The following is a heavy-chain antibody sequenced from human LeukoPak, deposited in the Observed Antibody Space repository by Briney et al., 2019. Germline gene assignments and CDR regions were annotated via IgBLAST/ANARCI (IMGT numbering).Heavy chain of an antibody. CDR1: GFTFSGSA. V-gene: IGHV3-73*01. D-gene: IGHD3-22*01. CDR2: IRSKANNYAT. J-gene: IGHJ4*02. CDR3: TGDNFDSSVKFDY. Sequence: GGSLRLSCVVSGFTFSGSAVHWVRQASGKGLGWVGRIRSKANNYATAYAASVKGRFTISRDDSKNTAYLQMNSLKTEDTAVYYCTGDNFDSSVKFDYWGQGTLVTVSS.